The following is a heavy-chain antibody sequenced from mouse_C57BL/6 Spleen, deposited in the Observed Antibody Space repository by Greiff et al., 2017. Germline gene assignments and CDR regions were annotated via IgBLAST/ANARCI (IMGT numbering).Heavy chain of an antibody. J-gene: IGHJ3*01. V-gene: IGHV5-4*03. CDR3: SSYSNYVWFAY. CDR2: ISDGGSYT. Sequence: EVKLQESGGGLVKPGGSLKLSCAASGFTFSSYAMSWVRQTPEKRLEWVATISDGGSYTYYPDNVKGRFTISRDNAKNNLYLQMSHLKSEDTAMYYCSSYSNYVWFAYWGQGTLVTVSA. D-gene: IGHD2-5*01. CDR1: GFTFSSYA.